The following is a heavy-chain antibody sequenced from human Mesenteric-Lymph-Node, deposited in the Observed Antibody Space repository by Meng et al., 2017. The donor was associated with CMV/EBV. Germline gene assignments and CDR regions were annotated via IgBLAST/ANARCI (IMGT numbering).Heavy chain of an antibody. CDR2: IKQDGSEK. Sequence: GESLKISCAASGFTFSNAWMSWVRQAPGKGLEWVANIKQDGSEKYYVDSVKGRFTISRDNAKDSLYLQMNSLRAEDTALYYCARDQPANWNDVISYWGQGTLVTVSS. CDR3: ARDQPANWNDVISY. D-gene: IGHD1-1*01. V-gene: IGHV3-7*01. CDR1: GFTFSNAW. J-gene: IGHJ4*02.